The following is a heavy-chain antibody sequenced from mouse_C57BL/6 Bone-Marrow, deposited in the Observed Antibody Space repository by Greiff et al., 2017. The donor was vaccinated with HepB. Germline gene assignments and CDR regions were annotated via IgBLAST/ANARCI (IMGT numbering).Heavy chain of an antibody. D-gene: IGHD2-4*01. Sequence: EVMLVESGPELVKPGASVKIPCKASGYTFTDYNMDWVKQSHGKSLEWIGDINPNNGGTIYNQKFKGKATLTVDKSSSTAYMELRSLTSEDTAVYYCARRMEIYYDYDYAMDYWGQGTSVTVSS. CDR1: GYTFTDYN. V-gene: IGHV1-18*01. J-gene: IGHJ4*01. CDR3: ARRMEIYYDYDYAMDY. CDR2: INPNNGGT.